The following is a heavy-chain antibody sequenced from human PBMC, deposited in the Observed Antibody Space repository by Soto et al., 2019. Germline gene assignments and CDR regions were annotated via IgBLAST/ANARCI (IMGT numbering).Heavy chain of an antibody. J-gene: IGHJ4*02. Sequence: ASVKVSCKASGYTFTSYYISWVRQAPGQRLQWMGWISAYNGNTNYAQKFQGRVTITRDTSASTAYMELSSLRSEDTAVYYCARSIVVVTAADYWGQGTLVTVSS. CDR1: GYTFTSYY. CDR3: ARSIVVVTAADY. V-gene: IGHV1-18*01. D-gene: IGHD2-21*02. CDR2: ISAYNGNT.